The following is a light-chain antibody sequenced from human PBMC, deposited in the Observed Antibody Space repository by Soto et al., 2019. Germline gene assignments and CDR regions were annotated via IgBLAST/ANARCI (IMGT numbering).Light chain of an antibody. CDR2: QVT. CDR1: SSDIGDYDY. V-gene: IGLV2-14*01. J-gene: IGLJ1*01. Sequence: QSALTQPASVSGSPGQSITISCTGSSSDIGDYDYVSWYQQHPGKAPKVLIYQVTNRPSGVSNRFSGSRSGNTASLTISGLQAEDEADYYCSSYTDSSNYVFGTGTKVTV. CDR3: SSYTDSSNYV.